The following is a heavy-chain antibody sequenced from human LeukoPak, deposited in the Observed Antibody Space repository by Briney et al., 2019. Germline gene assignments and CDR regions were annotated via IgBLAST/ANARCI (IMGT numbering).Heavy chain of an antibody. CDR2: IYYSGST. D-gene: IGHD3-3*01. CDR1: GGSISSYY. Sequence: SETLSLTCTVSGGSISSYYWSWIRQPPGKGLEWIGYIYYSGSTNYNPSLKSRVTISVDTSKNQFSLKLSSVTAADTAVYYCARVQTTLGYDFWSGYYLNWFDPWGQGTLVTVSS. CDR3: ARVQTTLGYDFWSGYYLNWFDP. V-gene: IGHV4-59*01. J-gene: IGHJ5*02.